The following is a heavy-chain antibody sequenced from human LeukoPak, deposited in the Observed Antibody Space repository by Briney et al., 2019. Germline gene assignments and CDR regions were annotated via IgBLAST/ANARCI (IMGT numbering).Heavy chain of an antibody. V-gene: IGHV1-2*04. CDR3: ARGYDGWFGELLGPYYFDY. J-gene: IGHJ4*02. CDR2: INPNSGGT. D-gene: IGHD3-10*01. Sequence: ASVKVSCKASGYTFTGYYMHWVRQAPGQGLEWMGWINPNSGGTNYAQKFQGWVTMTRDTSISTAYMELSRLRSDDTAVYYCARGYDGWFGELLGPYYFDYWGQGTLVTVPS. CDR1: GYTFTGYY.